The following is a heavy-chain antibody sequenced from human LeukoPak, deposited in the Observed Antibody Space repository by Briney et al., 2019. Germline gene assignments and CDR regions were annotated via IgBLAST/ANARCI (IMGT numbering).Heavy chain of an antibody. V-gene: IGHV4-39*07. CDR3: ASGDYDYVWGSYRQLDN. D-gene: IGHD3-16*02. J-gene: IGHJ4*02. Sequence: SETLSLTCTVSGGSISSSSYYWGWIRQPPGKGLEWIGSIYYSGSTYYNPSLKSRVTISVDTSKNQFSLKLSSVTAADTAVYYCASGDYDYVWGSYRQLDNWGQGTLVTVSS. CDR1: GGSISSSSYY. CDR2: IYYSGST.